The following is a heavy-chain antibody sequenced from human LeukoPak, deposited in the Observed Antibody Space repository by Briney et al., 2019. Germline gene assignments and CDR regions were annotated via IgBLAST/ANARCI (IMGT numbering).Heavy chain of an antibody. D-gene: IGHD5-12*01. CDR2: IYYSGST. J-gene: IGHJ4*02. CDR1: GGSISSGGYY. CDR3: ARDRRVGGGYDSGLDC. Sequence: SETLSLTCTVSGGSISSGGYYWTWIRQHPGKGLEWRGYIYYSGSTYYNPSLESRVTISVDPSKNQFSLNLISVTDADSAVYFCARDRRVGGGYDSGLDCWGQGTLVSVSS. V-gene: IGHV4-31*03.